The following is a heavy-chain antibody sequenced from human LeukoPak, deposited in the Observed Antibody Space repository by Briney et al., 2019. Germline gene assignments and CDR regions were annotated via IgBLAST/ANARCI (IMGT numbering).Heavy chain of an antibody. D-gene: IGHD3-3*01. J-gene: IGHJ4*02. V-gene: IGHV3-48*04. CDR3: ASWAGNTQSDSWSGPFDY. CDR2: ISVSGRTT. CDR1: GFTFSNAW. Sequence: GGSLRLSCAASGFTFSNAWMNWVRQAPGKGLEWVSYISVSGRTTFYADSVKGRFTISRDNAKDSLYLQMSSLRVEDTAVYYCASWAGNTQSDSWSGPFDYWGQGTLVTVSS.